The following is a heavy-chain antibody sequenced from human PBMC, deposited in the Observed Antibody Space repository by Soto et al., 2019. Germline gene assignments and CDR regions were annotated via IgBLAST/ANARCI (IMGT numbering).Heavy chain of an antibody. CDR2: ISYDGSNK. J-gene: IGHJ4*02. Sequence: QVQLVESGGGVVQPGRSLRLSCAASGFTFSSYAMHWVRQAPGKGLEWVAVISYDGSNKYYADSVKGRFTISRNNSKNTLYLQMNSLRAEDTAVYYCARDSFVGGANKPGYWGQGTLVTVSS. D-gene: IGHD1-26*01. V-gene: IGHV3-30-3*01. CDR1: GFTFSSYA. CDR3: ARDSFVGGANKPGY.